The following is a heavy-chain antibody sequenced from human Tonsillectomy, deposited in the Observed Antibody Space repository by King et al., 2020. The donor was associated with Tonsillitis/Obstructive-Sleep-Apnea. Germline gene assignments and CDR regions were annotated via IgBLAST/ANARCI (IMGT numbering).Heavy chain of an antibody. CDR3: ANGLHYTLGL. D-gene: IGHD2-2*02. J-gene: IGHJ4*02. CDR1: GFSLSTSGVG. V-gene: IGHV2-5*02. CDR2: IYWDDDK. Sequence: TLKESGPTLVKPTQTLTLTCTFSGFSLSTSGVGVGWIRQPPGKALEWLTLIYWDDDKRYSPSLKCRLTITKGTSKNQVVLTMTNMDPVDTATYYCANGLHYTLGLWGQGTLVTVSS.